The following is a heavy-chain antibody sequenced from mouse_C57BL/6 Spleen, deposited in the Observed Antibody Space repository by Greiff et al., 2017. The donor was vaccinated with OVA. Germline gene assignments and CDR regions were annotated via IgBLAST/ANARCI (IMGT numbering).Heavy chain of an antibody. D-gene: IGHD1-1*01. CDR3: VRNYASSPYYAMDY. V-gene: IGHV10-3*01. CDR2: IRSKSSNYAT. CDR1: GFTFNTYA. J-gene: IGHJ4*01. Sequence: EVKLVESGGGLVQPKGSLKLSCAASGFTFNTYAMHWVRQAPGKGLEWVARIRSKSSNYATYYADSVKDRFTISRDDSQSMLYLQMNSRKTEDTAMYDCVRNYASSPYYAMDYWGQGTSVTVSS.